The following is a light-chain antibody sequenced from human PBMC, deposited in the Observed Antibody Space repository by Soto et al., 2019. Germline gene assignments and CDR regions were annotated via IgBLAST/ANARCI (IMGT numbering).Light chain of an antibody. CDR1: QPINDYY. CDR2: GAS. CDR3: QQYGSSPPLS. V-gene: IGKV3-20*01. J-gene: IGKJ4*01. Sequence: EIVLTQSPGTLSLSPGERATLSCRPSQPINDYYLAWYQQRPGQAPRLLIYGASRRATGIQDRFSGSGSGPEFTLTISRLEPEDFAVYYCQQYGSSPPLSFGGGTKVEIK.